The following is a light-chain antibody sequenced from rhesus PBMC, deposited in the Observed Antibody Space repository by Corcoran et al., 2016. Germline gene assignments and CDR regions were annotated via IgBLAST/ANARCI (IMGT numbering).Light chain of an antibody. CDR1: QSVSSY. J-gene: IGKJ2*01. V-gene: IGKV3S9*01. CDR3: QQYNNWNS. Sequence: EIVMTQSPATLSLSPGERATVSCRASQSVSSYVAWYQQKPATAPRLLIYGASSRATGIPDRFSGSGSGTDFTLIISSLEAEDVGVYYCQQYNNWNSFGQGTKVEIK. CDR2: GAS.